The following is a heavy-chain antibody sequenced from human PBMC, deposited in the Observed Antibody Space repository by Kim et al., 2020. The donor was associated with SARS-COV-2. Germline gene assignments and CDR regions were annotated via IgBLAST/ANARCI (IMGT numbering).Heavy chain of an antibody. D-gene: IGHD3-16*02. CDR2: IYYSGST. J-gene: IGHJ4*02. CDR1: GGSISSSSYY. Sequence: SETLSLTCTVSGGSISSSSYYWGWIRQPPGKGLEWIGSIYYSGSTYYNPSLKSRVTISVDTSKNQFSLKLSSVTAADTAVYYCARLGLYYDYVWGSYRFDYWGQGTLVTVSS. CDR3: ARLGLYYDYVWGSYRFDY. V-gene: IGHV4-39*01.